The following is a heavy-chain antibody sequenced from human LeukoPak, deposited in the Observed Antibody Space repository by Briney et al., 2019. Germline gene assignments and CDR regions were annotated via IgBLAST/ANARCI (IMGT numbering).Heavy chain of an antibody. CDR1: GDIFTNYG. CDR3: ARDIATIVHQD. CDR2: ISAYNGNT. Sequence: ASVKVSCKTSGDIFTNYGISWVRQAPGQGLEWMGWISAYNGNTNYVQKFQGRVTMTTDTSTSTVYMELRSLRSDDTAVYYCARDIATIVHQDWGQGTLVTVSS. V-gene: IGHV1-18*01. J-gene: IGHJ4*02. D-gene: IGHD1-26*01.